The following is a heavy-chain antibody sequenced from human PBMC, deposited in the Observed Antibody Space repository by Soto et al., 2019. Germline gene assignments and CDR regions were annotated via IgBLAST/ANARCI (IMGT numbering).Heavy chain of an antibody. Sequence: GASVKVSCKASGYTFTGYYMHWVRQAPGQGLEWMGWINPNSGGTNYAQKFQGRVTMTRDTSISTAYMELSRLRSDDTAVYYCARQVGRYDILTGYYVLYYYYGMDVWGQGTTVTSP. D-gene: IGHD3-9*01. J-gene: IGHJ6*02. V-gene: IGHV1-2*02. CDR3: ARQVGRYDILTGYYVLYYYYGMDV. CDR2: INPNSGGT. CDR1: GYTFTGYY.